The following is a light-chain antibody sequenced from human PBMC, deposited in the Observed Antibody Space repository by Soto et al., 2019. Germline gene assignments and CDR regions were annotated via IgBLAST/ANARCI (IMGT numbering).Light chain of an antibody. CDR1: QSVNSN. V-gene: IGKV3-15*01. CDR2: DAS. CDR3: QQYNFWPPLT. J-gene: IGKJ4*01. Sequence: EIVMTQSPATLSVSPGERATLSCRASQSVNSNLAWYRQKPGQAPRLLISDASTRATGVPARFSGSGSGTEFTLTISSLQSEDSXIYYCQQYNFWPPLTFGGGTKVEIK.